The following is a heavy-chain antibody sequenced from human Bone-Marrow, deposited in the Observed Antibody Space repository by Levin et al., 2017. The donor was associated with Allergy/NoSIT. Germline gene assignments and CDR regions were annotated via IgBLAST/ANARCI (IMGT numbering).Heavy chain of an antibody. J-gene: IGHJ6*03. V-gene: IGHV3-23*01. Sequence: GGSLRLSCAASGFTFSSYAMSWVRQAPGKGLEWVSAISGSGGSTYYADSVKGRFTISRDNSKNTLYLQMNSLRAEDTAVYYCAKPPLGSSPPDPYYMDVWGKGTTVTVSS. CDR1: GFTFSSYA. CDR2: ISGSGGST. CDR3: AKPPLGSSPPDPYYMDV. D-gene: IGHD6-13*01.